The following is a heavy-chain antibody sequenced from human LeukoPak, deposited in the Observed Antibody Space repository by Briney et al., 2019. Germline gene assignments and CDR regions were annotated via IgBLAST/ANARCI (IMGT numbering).Heavy chain of an antibody. CDR2: ISGSGGST. J-gene: IGHJ5*02. CDR1: GFTFSSYA. Sequence: GGSLRLSCAASGFTFSSYAMSWVRQAPGKGLEWVSAISGSGGSTYYAGSVKGRFTISRDNSRYTPYLQMNGLRAEDTAIYYCVKDQGPDYAPYGSATHFSWGQGTLVTVSS. D-gene: IGHD4-17*01. V-gene: IGHV3-23*01. CDR3: VKDQGPDYAPYGSATHFS.